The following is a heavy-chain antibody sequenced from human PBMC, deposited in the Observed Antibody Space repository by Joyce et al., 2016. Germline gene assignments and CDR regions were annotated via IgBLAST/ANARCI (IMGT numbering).Heavy chain of an antibody. V-gene: IGHV3-30*01. CDR3: ARGDPRIATEFHGLDV. J-gene: IGHJ6*02. Sequence: LEWVALISYDGGNKNYADAVKGRFTISRDNSKNTMYLQMNSLRVEDTAVYYCARGDPRIATEFHGLDVWGQGTTVTVSS. CDR2: ISYDGGNK. D-gene: IGHD6-13*01.